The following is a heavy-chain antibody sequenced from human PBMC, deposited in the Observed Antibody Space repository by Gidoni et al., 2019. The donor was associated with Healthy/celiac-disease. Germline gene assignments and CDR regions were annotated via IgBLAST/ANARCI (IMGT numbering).Heavy chain of an antibody. J-gene: IGHJ5*02. D-gene: IGHD2-15*01. CDR3: AIGAFRLVAAFISTTSPHKNWFDP. CDR1: GGSLSGYY. CDR2: INHSGST. V-gene: IGHV4-34*01. Sequence: QVQLQQWGAGLLKPSETLSLTCAVYGGSLSGYYWSWILQPPGKGVEWIGEINHSGSTNYNPTLKSRVTIAVVTSKKQFSLKLSSVTAADTAVYYCAIGAFRLVAAFISTTSPHKNWFDPWGQGTLVTVSS.